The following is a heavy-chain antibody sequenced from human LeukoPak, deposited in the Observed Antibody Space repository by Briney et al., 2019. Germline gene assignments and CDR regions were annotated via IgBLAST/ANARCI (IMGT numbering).Heavy chain of an antibody. CDR2: IYPGDSDT. Sequence: GESLKISCQVSGYSFTSYWIGWVRQMPGKGLEWMRIIYPGDSDTRYSPSFQGQVTISADKSISTAYLQWSSLKASDTAMYYCARHSAAFHFDWLPDYWGQGTLVTVSS. V-gene: IGHV5-51*01. CDR3: ARHSAAFHFDWLPDY. D-gene: IGHD3-9*01. J-gene: IGHJ4*02. CDR1: GYSFTSYW.